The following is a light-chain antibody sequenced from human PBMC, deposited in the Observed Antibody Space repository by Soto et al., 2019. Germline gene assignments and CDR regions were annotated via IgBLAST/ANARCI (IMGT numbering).Light chain of an antibody. J-gene: IGLJ2*01. Sequence: QSALTQPASVSGSPGQSITISCTGTGSDVGGYNYVSWYQQHPGKAPKLMIYEVSNRPSGVSNRFSGSKSGSTASLTISGLQAEDEADYYCSSYTSSSTVVFGGGTQLTVL. CDR1: GSDVGGYNY. CDR2: EVS. V-gene: IGLV2-14*01. CDR3: SSYTSSSTVV.